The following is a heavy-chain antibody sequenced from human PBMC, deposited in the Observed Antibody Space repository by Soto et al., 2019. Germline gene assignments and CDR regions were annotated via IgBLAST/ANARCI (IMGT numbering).Heavy chain of an antibody. CDR2: INPSTGST. CDR3: ARIAAAGLTYFDF. CDR1: RYIFTSFH. J-gene: IGHJ4*02. D-gene: IGHD6-13*01. Sequence: ASVKVSCKASRYIFTSFHMHWLREAPGQGLEWMGVINPSTGSTSYEQKFQGRVTMTRDTSTSTVYMVLSSLRSEDTAVYYCARIAAAGLTYFDFWGQGTPVTVSS. V-gene: IGHV1-46*01.